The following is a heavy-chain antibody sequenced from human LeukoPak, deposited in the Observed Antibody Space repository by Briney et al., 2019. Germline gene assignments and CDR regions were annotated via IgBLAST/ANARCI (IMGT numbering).Heavy chain of an antibody. D-gene: IGHD6-13*01. V-gene: IGHV5-51*01. CDR3: ARLLAAAGRAVNWFDP. J-gene: IGHJ5*02. CDR1: GYSFTSYW. Sequence: GESLKISCKGSGYSFTSYWIGWVRQMPGKGLEWMGIIYPGDSDTRYSPSFQGQATISADKTISTAYLQWSSLKASDTAMYYCARLLAAAGRAVNWFDPWGQGTLLTVSS. CDR2: IYPGDSDT.